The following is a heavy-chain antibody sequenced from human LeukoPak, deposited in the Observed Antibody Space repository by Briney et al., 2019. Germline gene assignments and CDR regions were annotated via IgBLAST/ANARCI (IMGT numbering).Heavy chain of an antibody. CDR2: IYYSGST. Sequence: PSGTLSLTCTVSAGSISSYYWSWIRQPPGKGLEWIGYIYYSGSTNYNPSLKSRVTISVDTSKNQFSLKLSSVTAADPAVYYCASYYYDISGRDYYYYYMDVWGKGTTVTVSS. J-gene: IGHJ6*03. CDR3: ASYYYDISGRDYYYYYMDV. V-gene: IGHV4-59*08. D-gene: IGHD3-22*01. CDR1: AGSISSYY.